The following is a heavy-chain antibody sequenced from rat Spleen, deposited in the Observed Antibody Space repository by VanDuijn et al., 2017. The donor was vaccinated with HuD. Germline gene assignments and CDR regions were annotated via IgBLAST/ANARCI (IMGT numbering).Heavy chain of an antibody. J-gene: IGHJ3*01. CDR2: ISPSGGST. D-gene: IGHD1-11*01. CDR3: ARHTRVWWFAY. Sequence: EVQLVESGGGLVQPGRSLKLSCVGSGFTFTAYWMAWIRQAPGKGLEWVASISPSGGSTYYRDSVKGRFTISRDNAKSTLYLQMNSLRSEDTATYYCARHTRVWWFAYWGQGTLVTVSS. CDR1: GFTFTAYW. V-gene: IGHV5-31*01.